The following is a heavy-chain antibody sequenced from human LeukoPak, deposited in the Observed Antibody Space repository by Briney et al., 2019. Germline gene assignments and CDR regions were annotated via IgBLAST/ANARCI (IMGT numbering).Heavy chain of an antibody. CDR2: IRYDGSNK. J-gene: IGHJ4*02. CDR1: GFTFSSYG. V-gene: IGHV3-30*02. D-gene: IGHD3-22*01. Sequence: EGSLRLSCAASGFTFSSYGMHWVRQAPGKGLEWVAFIRYDGSNKYYADSVKGRFTISRDNSKNTLYLQMNSLRAEDTAVYYCAKGGPRYYYDSSGFDFDYWGQGTLVTVSS. CDR3: AKGGPRYYYDSSGFDFDY.